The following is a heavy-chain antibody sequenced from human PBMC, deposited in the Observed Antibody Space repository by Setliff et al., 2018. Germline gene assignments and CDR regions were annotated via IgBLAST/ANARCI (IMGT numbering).Heavy chain of an antibody. J-gene: IGHJ3*02. CDR3: ARVACGGDSCAFDI. Sequence: PSETLSLTCTVSGVSISSTSYYWDWVRQSPGKGLEWIGAIYYSGSTYYHPSLKSRVSMSLNTSKTQFSLKLNSVTAADMAVYYCARVACGGDSCAFDIWGQGTMVTVSS. CDR1: GVSISSTSYY. CDR2: IYYSGST. D-gene: IGHD2-21*02. V-gene: IGHV4-39*07.